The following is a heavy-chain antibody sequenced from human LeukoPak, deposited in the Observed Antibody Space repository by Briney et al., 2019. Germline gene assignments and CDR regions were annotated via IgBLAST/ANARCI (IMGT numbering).Heavy chain of an antibody. J-gene: IGHJ4*02. V-gene: IGHV4-59*01. CDR1: GGSISSYY. D-gene: IGHD6-6*01. Sequence: ASQTLSLTCTVSGGSISSYYWSWIRQPPGKGLEWIGYIYYSGSTNYNPSLKSRVTISVDTSKNQFSLKLSSVTAADTAVYYCARTDEYSSSFDYWGQGTLVTVSS. CDR3: ARTDEYSSSFDY. CDR2: IYYSGST.